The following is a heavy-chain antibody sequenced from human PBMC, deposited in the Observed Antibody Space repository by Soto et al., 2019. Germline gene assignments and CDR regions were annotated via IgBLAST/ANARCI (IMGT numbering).Heavy chain of an antibody. CDR2: IYYSGST. J-gene: IGHJ5*02. CDR1: GGSISSFY. V-gene: IGHV4-59*08. CDR3: ARQKTSDYQFDP. Sequence: PSEPLSLTCTVSGGSISSFYWSWIRQPPGKGLERIGYIYYSGSTNYNPSLKSRVTISVDTSKNQFSLKLSSVTAADTAVYYCARQKTSDYQFDPWGQGTLVTVSS. D-gene: IGHD4-17*01.